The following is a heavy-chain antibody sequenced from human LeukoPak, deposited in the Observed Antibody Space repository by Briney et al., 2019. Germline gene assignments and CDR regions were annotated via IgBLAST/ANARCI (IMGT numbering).Heavy chain of an antibody. D-gene: IGHD6-19*01. CDR3: VRDSIAVTGDFDF. J-gene: IGHJ4*02. CDR1: GFTFSSYW. CDR2: IDSDGSGP. V-gene: IGHV3-74*01. Sequence: GGSLRLSCAASGFTFSSYWMHWVRQTLGKGLVWVSLIDSDGSGPTYADSVKGRFTISRDNSKNTLYLQMNSLRAEDTAVYYCVRDSIAVTGDFDFWGQGTLVTVSS.